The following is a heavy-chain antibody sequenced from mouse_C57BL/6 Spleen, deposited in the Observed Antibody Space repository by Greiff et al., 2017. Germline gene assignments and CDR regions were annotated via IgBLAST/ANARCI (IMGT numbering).Heavy chain of an antibody. V-gene: IGHV12-3*01. CDR3: AVDRSGDYDDYYAMDY. CDR2: ITHSGET. D-gene: IGHD2-4*01. CDR1: GFPITSGYY. Sequence: VQLVESGPGLVKPSQSLFLTCSITGFPITSGYYWIWIRQSPGKPLEWMGYITHSGETFYNPSLQSPISITRETSKNQFFLQLNSVTTEDTAMYYCAVDRSGDYDDYYAMDYWGQGTSVTVSS. J-gene: IGHJ4*01.